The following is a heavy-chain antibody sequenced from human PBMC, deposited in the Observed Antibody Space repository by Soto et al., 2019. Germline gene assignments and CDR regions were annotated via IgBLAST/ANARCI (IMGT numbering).Heavy chain of an antibody. J-gene: IGHJ5*02. CDR1: GGSISSYY. D-gene: IGHD1-26*01. V-gene: IGHV4-59*01. Sequence: PSETLSLTCTVSGGSISSYYWSWIRQPPGKGLEWIGYIYYSGSTNYNPSLKSRVTISVDTSKNQFSLKLSSVTAADTAVYYCASCGRYPLDRFDPWGQGTLVTVSS. CDR2: IYYSGST. CDR3: ASCGRYPLDRFDP.